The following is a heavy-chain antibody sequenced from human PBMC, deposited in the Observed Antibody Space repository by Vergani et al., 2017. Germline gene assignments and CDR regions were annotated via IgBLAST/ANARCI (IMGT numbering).Heavy chain of an antibody. CDR1: GDSISSNNC. CDR3: ATIGYRRWGYYFDY. J-gene: IGHJ4*02. V-gene: IGHV4-4*03. D-gene: IGHD2-2*02. Sequence: QVQLQESGPGLVKPPGTLSLTCAVSGDSISSNNCWTWVRQPPGKGLGWIGEICHTEDTKYSPSLKSRVTVSVDVSRNLFSLRLNSVAAADTAIYYCATIGYRRWGYYFDYWGQGILVTVSS. CDR2: ICHTEDT.